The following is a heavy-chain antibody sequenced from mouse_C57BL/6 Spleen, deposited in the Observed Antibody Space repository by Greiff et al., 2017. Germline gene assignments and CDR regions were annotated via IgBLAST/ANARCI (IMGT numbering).Heavy chain of an antibody. V-gene: IGHV5-16*01. CDR3: AREGRLGDYYAMDY. CDR1: GFTFSDYY. CDR2: INYDGSST. D-gene: IGHD3-3*01. Sequence: EVKVVESEGGLVQPGSSMKLSCTASGFTFSDYYMAWVRQVPEKGLEWVANINYDGSSTYYLDSLKSRFIISRDNAKNILYLQMSSLKSEDTATYYCAREGRLGDYYAMDYWGQGTSVTVSS. J-gene: IGHJ4*01.